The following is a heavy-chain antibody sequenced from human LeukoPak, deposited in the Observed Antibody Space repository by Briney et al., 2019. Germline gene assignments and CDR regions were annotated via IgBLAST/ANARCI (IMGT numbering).Heavy chain of an antibody. J-gene: IGHJ6*03. CDR1: GFTFSGHS. CDR2: ISRSSSFI. D-gene: IGHD3-3*01. Sequence: GGSLRLSRAASGFTFSGHSMKWVRQTPGKGLEWVSSISRSSSFIYYADSVKGRFTISRDNARNSLYLQMNSLRAEDTAVYYCARNYDFWSSPQGYMDVWGKGTTVTVSS. CDR3: ARNYDFWSSPQGYMDV. V-gene: IGHV3-21*01.